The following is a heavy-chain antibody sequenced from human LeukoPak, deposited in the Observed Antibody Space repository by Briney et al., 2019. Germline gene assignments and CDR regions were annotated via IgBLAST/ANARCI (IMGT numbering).Heavy chain of an antibody. CDR1: GFTFDDYA. CDR3: TRAQYYDFWSGYYMAV. V-gene: IGHV3-49*03. CDR2: IRSKAYIGTT. J-gene: IGHJ6*03. Sequence: PGGTLRLSCTASGFTFDDYAMSWFRQAPGKGLEWVGFIRSKAYIGTTEYAASVKGRFTISRDDSKSIAYLQMNSLKTEDTAVYYCTRAQYYDFWSGYYMAVWGKGTTVTVSS. D-gene: IGHD3-3*01.